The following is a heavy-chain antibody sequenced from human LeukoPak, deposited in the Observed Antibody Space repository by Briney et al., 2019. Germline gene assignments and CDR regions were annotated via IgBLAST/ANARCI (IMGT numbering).Heavy chain of an antibody. D-gene: IGHD4-17*01. J-gene: IGHJ4*02. CDR1: GFTFSTYA. V-gene: IGHV3-23*01. CDR2: ISGGGSYT. CDR3: AKDSRGTTTTIYYFDC. Sequence: PGGSLRLSCAASGFTFSTYAITWVRQAPGKGLEWVSGISGGGSYTYYADSVKGRFTISGDNSKNTLSLQMNSLRAEDTAVYYCAKDSRGTTTTIYYFDCWGQGTLVTVSS.